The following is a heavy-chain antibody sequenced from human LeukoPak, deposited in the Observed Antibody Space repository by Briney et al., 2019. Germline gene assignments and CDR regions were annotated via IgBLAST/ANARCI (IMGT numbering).Heavy chain of an antibody. V-gene: IGHV3-7*03. Sequence: PGGSLRLSCEVTGFTLSSYWMSWVRQAPGKGLEWVANIKQDGTETHYGDSVKGRFTISRDNSKNTLFLQMNSLGAEDTAVYYCARSSGWWSLDYWGQGTLVTVSS. CDR3: ARSSGWWSLDY. CDR1: GFTLSSYW. CDR2: IKQDGTET. J-gene: IGHJ4*02. D-gene: IGHD6-19*01.